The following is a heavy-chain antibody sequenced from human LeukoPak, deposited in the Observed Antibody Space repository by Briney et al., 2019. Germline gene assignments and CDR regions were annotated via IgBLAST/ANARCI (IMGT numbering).Heavy chain of an antibody. Sequence: GGALRLSCAASGFTFSSYGIHWVRQAPGKGLEWVAVIWYDGSNKYYADSVKGRFTISRDNSKNTLYLQMSSLRAEDTAVYYCVRGWLNYYGMDVWGQGTTVTVSS. V-gene: IGHV3-33*01. CDR1: GFTFSSYG. D-gene: IGHD5-12*01. CDR3: VRGWLNYYGMDV. CDR2: IWYDGSNK. J-gene: IGHJ6*02.